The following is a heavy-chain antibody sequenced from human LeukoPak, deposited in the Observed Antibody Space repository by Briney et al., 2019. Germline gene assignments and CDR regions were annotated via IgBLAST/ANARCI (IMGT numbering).Heavy chain of an antibody. CDR3: VASIISPSNY. J-gene: IGHJ4*02. CDR2: TKNRANSYTT. V-gene: IGHV3-72*01. D-gene: IGHD3-10*01. Sequence: GGSLRLSCAASGFTFNEHYLGWVRQAPGKGLEWVGRTKNRANSYTTEYAASVKGRFTISRDDSKNSLRLQMNSLKTEDTAIYYCVASIISPSNYWGLGTLVTVSS. CDR1: GFTFNEHY.